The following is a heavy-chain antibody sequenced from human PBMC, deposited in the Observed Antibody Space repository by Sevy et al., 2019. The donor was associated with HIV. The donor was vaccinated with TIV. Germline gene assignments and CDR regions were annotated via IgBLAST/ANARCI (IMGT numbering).Heavy chain of an antibody. CDR3: AKDRVSGAYYTGDFDY. Sequence: GGCPRLSCAASGFTFSTYAMTWVRQAPGRGLEWVSVISFSGGSTYYADSVKGRFTISKDNSKNTLYLQMNSLRAEDTAVYYCAKDRVSGAYYTGDFDYWGQGTLVTVSS. CDR2: ISFSGGST. V-gene: IGHV3-23*01. CDR1: GFTFSTYA. J-gene: IGHJ4*02. D-gene: IGHD3-3*01.